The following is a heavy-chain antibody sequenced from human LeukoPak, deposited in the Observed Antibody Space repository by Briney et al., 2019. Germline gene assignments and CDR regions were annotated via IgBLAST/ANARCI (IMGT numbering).Heavy chain of an antibody. CDR2: INPNGGGT. CDR3: ARGIAAALEDWFDP. V-gene: IGHV1-2*06. Sequence: ASVKVSCKASGYTFTGYYMHWVRQAPGQGLEWMGRINPNGGGTNYAQKFQGRVTMTRDTSISTAYMELSRLRSDDTAVYYCARGIAAALEDWFDPWGQGTPVTVSS. CDR1: GYTFTGYY. D-gene: IGHD6-13*01. J-gene: IGHJ5*02.